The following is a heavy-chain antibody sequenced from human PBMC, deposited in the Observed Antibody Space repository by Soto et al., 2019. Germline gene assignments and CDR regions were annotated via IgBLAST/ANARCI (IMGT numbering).Heavy chain of an antibody. J-gene: IGHJ4*02. Sequence: EVQLVESGGGLVQPGGSLRLSCVASGFIFNSYSMNWVRQAPGKGLEWISYINSGSTYVFYADSVKGRFTISRDNAKNSLYLQMNSLRAEDTAVYYCGSSASPDAYWGQGTLVTGSS. D-gene: IGHD3-22*01. CDR1: GFIFNSYS. CDR3: GSSASPDAY. CDR2: INSGSTYV. V-gene: IGHV3-48*01.